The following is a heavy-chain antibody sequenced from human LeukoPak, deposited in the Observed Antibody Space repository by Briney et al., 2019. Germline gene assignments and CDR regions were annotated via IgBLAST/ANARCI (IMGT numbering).Heavy chain of an antibody. Sequence: GGSLRLSCAASGFTFSNYAMSWVRQAPGKGLEWVSSITANGGGTYYADSVKGRFSISRDNSRNTLYLQVTSLRAEDTAVYYCAKLTSDTMVRGVKTDYWGQGTLVTVSS. CDR1: GFTFSNYA. CDR2: ITANGGGT. CDR3: AKLTSDTMVRGVKTDY. V-gene: IGHV3-23*01. J-gene: IGHJ4*02. D-gene: IGHD3-10*01.